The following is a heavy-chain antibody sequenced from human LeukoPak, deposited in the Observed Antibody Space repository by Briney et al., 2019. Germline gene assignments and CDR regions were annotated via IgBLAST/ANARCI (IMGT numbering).Heavy chain of an antibody. D-gene: IGHD5-18*01. CDR3: ARSYSYGSINFDY. V-gene: IGHV5-51*01. CDR2: IYPGDSEI. Sequence: GESLKISCKGSGCTFTNYWIGWVRQMPGKGLEWMGIIYPGDSEIRYSPSFQGQVTISADKSISTAYLQWSSLKASDTAMYYCARSYSYGSINFDYWGQGTLVTVSS. CDR1: GCTFTNYW. J-gene: IGHJ4*02.